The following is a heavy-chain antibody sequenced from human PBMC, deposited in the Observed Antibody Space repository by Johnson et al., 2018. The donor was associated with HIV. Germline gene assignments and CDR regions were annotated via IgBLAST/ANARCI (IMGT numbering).Heavy chain of an antibody. J-gene: IGHJ3*02. Sequence: VQLVESGGGVVQPGTSLRLSCAASGFTFSSFAMHWVRQAPGKGLVFVSRINNDGSATTNADSVKGRFNISRDNAKSTLFLQMNSLRAEDTAVYYCARGGNNHAFDIWGQGTMVTVSS. CDR2: INNDGSAT. D-gene: IGHD5-24*01. CDR3: ARGGNNHAFDI. CDR1: GFTFSSFA. V-gene: IGHV3-74*02.